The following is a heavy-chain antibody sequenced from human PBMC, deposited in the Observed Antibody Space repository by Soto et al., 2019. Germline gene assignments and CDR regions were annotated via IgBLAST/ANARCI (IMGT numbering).Heavy chain of an antibody. CDR3: ARELITMIVGGTLDY. J-gene: IGHJ4*02. V-gene: IGHV3-7*01. D-gene: IGHD3-22*01. Sequence: EVQLVESGGGLVQPGGSLRLSCAASGFTFSSYWMSWVRQAPGKGLEWVANIKQDGSEKYYVDSVKGRFTISRDNAKNSLYLQMNSLRAEDTAVYYCARELITMIVGGTLDYWGQGTLVTVSS. CDR2: IKQDGSEK. CDR1: GFTFSSYW.